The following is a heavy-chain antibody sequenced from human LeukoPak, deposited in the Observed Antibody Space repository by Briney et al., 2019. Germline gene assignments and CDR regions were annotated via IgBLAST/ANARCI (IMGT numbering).Heavy chain of an antibody. CDR1: GFTFSSYS. D-gene: IGHD4-17*01. CDR3: AREMSTVTSLAY. J-gene: IGHJ4*02. V-gene: IGHV3-21*01. Sequence: GGSLRLSCAASGFTFSSYSMNWVRQAPGKGLEWVSSISSSSSYIYYADSVKGRFTISRDNAKNSLYLQMNSLRAEDTAVYYCAREMSTVTSLAYWGQGTLVTVSS. CDR2: ISSSSSYI.